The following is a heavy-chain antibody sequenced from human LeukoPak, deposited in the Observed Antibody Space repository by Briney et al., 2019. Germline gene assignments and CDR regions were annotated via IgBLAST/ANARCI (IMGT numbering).Heavy chain of an antibody. Sequence: GGSLRVSCSASGFTFNTYAMSWVRQAPGKGLEWVSSISGSGGTTYYADSVEGRFTISRDNSKNTAYLQMNSLRAEDTAVYYCAKDRGGNFYDAFDVWGQGTMVTVSS. J-gene: IGHJ3*01. CDR3: AKDRGGNFYDAFDV. V-gene: IGHV3-23*01. CDR2: ISGSGGTT. CDR1: GFTFNTYA. D-gene: IGHD1-26*01.